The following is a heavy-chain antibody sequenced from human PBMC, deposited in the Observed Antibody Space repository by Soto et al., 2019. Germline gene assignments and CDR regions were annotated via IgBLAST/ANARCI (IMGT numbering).Heavy chain of an antibody. CDR2: IGVSGAST. D-gene: IGHD3-22*01. J-gene: IGHJ4*02. V-gene: IGHV3-23*01. CDR1: GFTFTNYA. CDR3: AKGMYNYDSSGYRLFDY. Sequence: LRLSCVASGFTFTNYAINWVRQAPGKGLEWVSGIGVSGASTYYADSVKGRFTVSRDNSKNTVYLQMNSLRVEDTAVYFCAKGMYNYDSSGYRLFDYWGQGTRVTV.